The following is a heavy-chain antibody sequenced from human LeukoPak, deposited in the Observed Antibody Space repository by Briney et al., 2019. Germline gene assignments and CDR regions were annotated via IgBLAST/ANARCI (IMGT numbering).Heavy chain of an antibody. CDR3: ARAFYPGYYSYMAV. Sequence: SETLSLTCTVSGGSISSYYWSWIRQPPGKGLEWIGYIYYSANTNYNPSLKSRVTMSVDTSKNQFSLKLSSVTAADTAVYYCARAFYPGYYSYMAVWGKGTTVTVSS. J-gene: IGHJ6*03. CDR2: IYYSANT. CDR1: GGSISSYY. V-gene: IGHV4-59*01. D-gene: IGHD3-3*02.